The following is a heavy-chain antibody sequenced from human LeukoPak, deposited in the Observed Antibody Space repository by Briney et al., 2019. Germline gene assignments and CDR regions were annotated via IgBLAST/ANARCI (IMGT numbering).Heavy chain of an antibody. V-gene: IGHV3-23*01. CDR3: ASHHYGDYFDY. Sequence: GGSLRLSCAASGFTFSNYAMSWVRQAPGKGLEWVSNIRSSLSTYYADSVKGRFVISRDNSKNMVYPQMNSLRAEDTAIYFCASHHYGDYFDYWGQGTLVTVSS. CDR2: IRSSLST. J-gene: IGHJ4*02. D-gene: IGHD4-17*01. CDR1: GFTFSNYA.